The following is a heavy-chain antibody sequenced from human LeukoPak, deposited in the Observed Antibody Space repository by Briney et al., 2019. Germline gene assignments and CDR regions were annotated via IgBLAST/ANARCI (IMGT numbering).Heavy chain of an antibody. V-gene: IGHV1-8*01. J-gene: IGHJ6*02. D-gene: IGHD3-16*02. CDR2: MNPNSGNT. CDR1: GYTFTSYD. Sequence: GASVKVSCKASGYTFTSYDINWVRQATGQGLEWMGWMNPNSGNTGYAQKFQGRVTMTRNTSISTAYMELSSLRSEDTAVYYCARGGYVWGSYRLSNYYGMDVWGQGTTVTVSS. CDR3: ARGGYVWGSYRLSNYYGMDV.